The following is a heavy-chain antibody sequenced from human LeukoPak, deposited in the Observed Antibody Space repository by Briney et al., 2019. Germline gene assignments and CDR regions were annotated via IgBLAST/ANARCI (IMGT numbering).Heavy chain of an antibody. CDR3: ARGNKTFDP. D-gene: IGHD2/OR15-2a*01. V-gene: IGHV3-30*04. J-gene: IGHJ5*02. Sequence: PGGSLRLSCVVSGFTFRSYAMHWVRQAPGKGLEWVAVILNDGNSKYYADSVVGRFTVSRDNSKNTLYLQMNSLRAEDTAVYYCARGNKTFDPWGQGTLVTVSS. CDR2: ILNDGNSK. CDR1: GFTFRSYA.